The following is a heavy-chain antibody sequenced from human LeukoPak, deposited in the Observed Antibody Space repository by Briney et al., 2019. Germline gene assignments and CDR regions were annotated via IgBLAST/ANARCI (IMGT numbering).Heavy chain of an antibody. CDR2: IYNSGST. D-gene: IGHD5-24*01. CDR1: GGSISSYY. J-gene: IGHJ4*02. V-gene: IGHV4-4*07. Sequence: PSETLSLTCTVSGGSISSYYWSWIRHPAGKGLEWIGRIYNSGSTTYNPSLKSRVTMSVDTSKNQFSLKLSSVTAADTAVYYCARSSGDGYNLWGQGTLVTVSS. CDR3: ARSSGDGYNL.